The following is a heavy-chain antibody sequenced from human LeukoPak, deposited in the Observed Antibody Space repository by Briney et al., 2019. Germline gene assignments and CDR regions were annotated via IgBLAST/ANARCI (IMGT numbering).Heavy chain of an antibody. D-gene: IGHD1-26*01. CDR2: ISSSSSTI. V-gene: IGHV3-48*04. J-gene: IGHJ3*02. CDR1: GFTFSSYS. CDR3: ASAISPREDAFDI. Sequence: GGSLRLSCAASGFTFSSYSMNWVRQAPGKGLEWVSYISSSSSTIYYADSVKGRFTISRDNAKNSLYLQMNSLRAEDTAVYYCASAISPREDAFDIWGQGTMVTVSS.